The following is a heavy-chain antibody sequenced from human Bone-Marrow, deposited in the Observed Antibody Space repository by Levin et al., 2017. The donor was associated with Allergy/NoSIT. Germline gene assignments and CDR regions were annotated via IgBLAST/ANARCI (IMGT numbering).Heavy chain of an antibody. V-gene: IGHV3-53*01. Sequence: GESLKISCAASGFTVSNHYMSWVRQAPGKGLEGVSIIYSGGNTYYADSVKGRFTMSRDRSKNTVFLQMKSLRAETPAVYYGATSPTAGYWGQGTLVTVSS. CDR2: IYSGGNT. CDR1: GFTVSNHY. J-gene: IGHJ4*02. CDR3: ATSPTAGY.